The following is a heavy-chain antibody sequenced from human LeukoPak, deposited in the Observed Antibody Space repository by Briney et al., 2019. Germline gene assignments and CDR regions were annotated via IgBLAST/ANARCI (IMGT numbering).Heavy chain of an antibody. CDR3: AKDDAWLRFGE. CDR1: GFTFSNHG. Sequence: GGSLRLSCAASGFTFSNHGMNWVRQAPGKGLEWVSGISPSGDITYYADSVKGRFTISRDNSKNTLYLEVISPTAEDTAVYYCAKDDAWLRFGEWSQGTLVTVSS. J-gene: IGHJ4*02. V-gene: IGHV3-23*01. D-gene: IGHD3-10*01. CDR2: ISPSGDIT.